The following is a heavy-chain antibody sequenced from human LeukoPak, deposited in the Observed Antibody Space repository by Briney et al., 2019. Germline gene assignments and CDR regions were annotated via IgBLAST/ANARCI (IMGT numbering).Heavy chain of an antibody. CDR1: GFTVSSNY. J-gene: IGHJ3*02. Sequence: PGGSLRLSCAASGFTVSSNYMSWVRQAPGKGLEWVSVIYSGGSTYYADSVKGRFTISRDNSKNTLYLQMNSLRAEDTAVYYCARQIDYYDSSGGAFDIWGQGTMVTVSS. V-gene: IGHV3-66*04. CDR2: IYSGGST. CDR3: ARQIDYYDSSGGAFDI. D-gene: IGHD3-22*01.